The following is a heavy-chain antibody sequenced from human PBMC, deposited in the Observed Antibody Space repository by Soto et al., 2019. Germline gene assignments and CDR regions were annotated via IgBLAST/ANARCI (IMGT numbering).Heavy chain of an antibody. V-gene: IGHV3-23*01. J-gene: IGHJ6*02. CDR1: GFTFGSYA. Sequence: GGSLRLSCVASGFTFGSYAMSWVRQAPGKGLEWVSTISGSGGSTYYADSVKGRFTISRDNSKNTLYLQMNSLRAEDTAVYYCANPPSRDSSSRYYYGMDVWGQGTTVTVSS. CDR2: ISGSGGST. D-gene: IGHD6-13*01. CDR3: ANPPSRDSSSRYYYGMDV.